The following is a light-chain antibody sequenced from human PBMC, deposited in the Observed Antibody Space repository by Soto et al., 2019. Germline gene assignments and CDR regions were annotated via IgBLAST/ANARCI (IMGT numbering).Light chain of an antibody. CDR3: LQYDSHSWT. CDR1: RSISDW. J-gene: IGKJ1*01. CDR2: DAS. Sequence: DIQMTQSPSTLSASVADRVTITCRASRSISDWLAWYQQKPGKAPRLLIFDASNLKSGVPSRFSGSGSGTEFTLNINNLQPDDVATYYCLQYDSHSWTFGQGTKVEIK. V-gene: IGKV1-5*01.